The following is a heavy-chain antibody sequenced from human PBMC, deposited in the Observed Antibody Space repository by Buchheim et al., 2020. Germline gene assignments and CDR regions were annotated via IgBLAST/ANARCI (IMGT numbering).Heavy chain of an antibody. V-gene: IGHV3-7*01. CDR3: ARFARIPDC. CDR1: GFSSSTYW. J-gene: IGHJ4*02. Sequence: EVQLVESGGGLVQPGGSLRLSCAASGFSSSTYWMSWVRQAPGKGLEWVANIKQDGSEKYYVDSVRGRFTISRDNAKNSVYLQLNSLRGEDTAVYYCARFARIPDCWGQGTL. CDR2: IKQDGSEK.